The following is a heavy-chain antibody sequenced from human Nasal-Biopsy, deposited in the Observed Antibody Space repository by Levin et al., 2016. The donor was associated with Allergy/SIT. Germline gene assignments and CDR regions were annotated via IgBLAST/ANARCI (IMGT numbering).Heavy chain of an antibody. V-gene: IGHV4-59*08. CDR2: VHYSGIT. D-gene: IGHD3-10*01. Sequence: SETLSLTCTVSGDSISDSYCSWIRQPPGKGLEWIGYVHYSGITNYHPSLKSRVTISVDTSKNQFSLKLNSVTAADTAVYYCARLTYYAAGSFMDVWGQGTTVIVSS. CDR1: GDSISDSY. J-gene: IGHJ6*02. CDR3: ARLTYYAAGSFMDV.